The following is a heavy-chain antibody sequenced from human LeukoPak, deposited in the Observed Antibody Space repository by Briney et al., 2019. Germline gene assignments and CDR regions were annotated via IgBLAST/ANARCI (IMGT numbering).Heavy chain of an antibody. CDR1: GFTFSTYG. CDR3: ARGLGIGRITTCYLPFAP. CDR2: ITTDGNSK. D-gene: IGHD2-2*01. J-gene: IGHJ5*02. V-gene: IGHV3-30*03. Sequence: GRSLRLSCAASGFTFSTYGMHWVRQAPGKGLEWVALITTDGNSKYYGDSVKGRFTISRDNSKNTLFLQMNSLTTEHTAVYYTARGLGIGRITTCYLPFAPGGQGPGVTVSS.